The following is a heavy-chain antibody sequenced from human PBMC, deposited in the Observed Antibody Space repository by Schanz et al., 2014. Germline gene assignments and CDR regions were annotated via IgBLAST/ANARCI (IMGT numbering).Heavy chain of an antibody. Sequence: QVQLVQSGAELRKPGTSVKVSCKTSGYTFSNDDINWVRQAIGQGPEWKGWMQPDSGKTHYAEKFQGRVTMTRNVSISTAKMELSRLASEDTAVDYCARGQRRTIGRAFGPWGQGTLVTVSS. CDR3: ARGQRRTIGRAFGP. CDR1: GYTFSNDD. V-gene: IGHV1-8*01. CDR2: MQPDSGKT. J-gene: IGHJ5*02. D-gene: IGHD6-25*01.